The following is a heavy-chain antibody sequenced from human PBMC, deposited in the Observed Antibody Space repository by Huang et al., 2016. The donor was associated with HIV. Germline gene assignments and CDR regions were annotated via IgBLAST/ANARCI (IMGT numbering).Heavy chain of an antibody. J-gene: IGHJ4*02. CDR3: ARGVYGSGSGYFDS. CDR1: GGSMIRGSHY. Sequence: QVQLQESGPGLVKPSQTLSLTCTVSGGSMIRGSHYWSWIRQPAGKGLEWIGHIYTRGTTKYKPSLRSRITRSEDTSKNQFSLELTSMTAADTAVYYCARGVYGSGSGYFDSWGQGSLVTVSS. V-gene: IGHV4-61*09. CDR2: IYTRGTT. D-gene: IGHD3-10*01.